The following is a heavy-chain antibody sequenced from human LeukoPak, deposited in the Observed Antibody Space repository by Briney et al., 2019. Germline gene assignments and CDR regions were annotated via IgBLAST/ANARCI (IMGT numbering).Heavy chain of an antibody. D-gene: IGHD3-22*01. Sequence: SETLSLTCTVSGCSISSYYWSWIRQPPGKGLEWIGYIYYSGSTNYNPSLKSRVTISVDTSKNQFSLKLSSVTAADTAVYYCARDQLYYDSSGYAFDIWGQGTMVTVSS. CDR3: ARDQLYYDSSGYAFDI. V-gene: IGHV4-59*01. CDR1: GCSISSYY. J-gene: IGHJ3*02. CDR2: IYYSGST.